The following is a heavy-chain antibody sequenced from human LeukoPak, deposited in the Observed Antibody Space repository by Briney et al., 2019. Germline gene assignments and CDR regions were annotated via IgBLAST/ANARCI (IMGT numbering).Heavy chain of an antibody. CDR3: AILPPRGSSSEGLYYYYMDV. J-gene: IGHJ6*03. CDR2: IKQDGTEK. V-gene: IGHV3-7*01. D-gene: IGHD6-6*01. CDR1: GFTFSSYW. Sequence: GGSLRLSCAASGFTFSSYWVNWVRQAPGKGLEWVANIKQDGTEKYYVDSVKGRFTISRDNAKNSLYLQMNSLRAEDTAVYYCAILPPRGSSSEGLYYYYMDVWGKGTTVTVSS.